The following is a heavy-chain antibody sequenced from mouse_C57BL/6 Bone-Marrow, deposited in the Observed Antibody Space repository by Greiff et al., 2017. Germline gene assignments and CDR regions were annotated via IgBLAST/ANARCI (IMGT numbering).Heavy chain of an antibody. CDR3: AREGQLRLRNLDY. J-gene: IGHJ2*01. D-gene: IGHD3-2*02. V-gene: IGHV1-54*01. CDR2: INPGSGGT. Sequence: QVQLQQSGAELVRPGTSVKVSCKASGYAFTNYLIEWVEQRPGQGLEWIGVINPGSGGTNYNEKFKGKATLTADKSSSTAYMQLSSLTSEDSAVYFCAREGQLRLRNLDYWGQGTTLTVSS. CDR1: GYAFTNYL.